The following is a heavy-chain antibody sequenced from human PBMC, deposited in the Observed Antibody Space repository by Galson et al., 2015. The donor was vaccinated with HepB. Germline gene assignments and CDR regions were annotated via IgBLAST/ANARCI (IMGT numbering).Heavy chain of an antibody. CDR1: GGSISSGDYC. CDR3: ARSGYSYGYAFDY. J-gene: IGHJ4*02. CDR2: IYYSGST. Sequence: TLSLTCIVSGGSISSGDYCWSWIRQHPGKGLEWIGYIYYSGSTYFNPSLKSRVTISVDTSKNQFSLKLSSVTAADTAIYYCARSGYSYGYAFDYWGQGTLVTVSS. V-gene: IGHV4-31*03. D-gene: IGHD5-18*01.